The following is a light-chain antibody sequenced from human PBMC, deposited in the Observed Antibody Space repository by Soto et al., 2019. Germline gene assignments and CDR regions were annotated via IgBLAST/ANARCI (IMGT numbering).Light chain of an antibody. CDR2: GNT. Sequence: QSVLTQPPSVSGGPGQRVTISCTGSSSNIGAGYDVHWYQQFPGTTPKFLIYGNTNRPSGVPDRFSASKSGTSASLDITGLQAEDEAEYFCQSYDSSLTVVFGGGTKLTVL. CDR3: QSYDSSLTVV. CDR1: SSNIGAGYD. V-gene: IGLV1-40*01. J-gene: IGLJ2*01.